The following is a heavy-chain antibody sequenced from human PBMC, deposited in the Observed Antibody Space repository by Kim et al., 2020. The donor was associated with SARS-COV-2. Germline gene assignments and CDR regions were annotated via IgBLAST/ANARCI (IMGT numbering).Heavy chain of an antibody. Sequence: SETLSLTCTVSGGSISSSSYYWGWIRQPPGKGLEWIGSIYYSGSTYYNPSLKSRVTISVDTSKNQFSLKLSSVTAADTAVYYCATGKHSSGHPDYWGQGTLVTVSS. J-gene: IGHJ4*02. CDR1: GGSISSSSYY. CDR2: IYYSGST. D-gene: IGHD6-19*01. V-gene: IGHV4-39*01. CDR3: ATGKHSSGHPDY.